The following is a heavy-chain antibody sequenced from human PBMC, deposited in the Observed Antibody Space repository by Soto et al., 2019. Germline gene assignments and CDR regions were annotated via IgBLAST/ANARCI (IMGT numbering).Heavy chain of an antibody. V-gene: IGHV3-23*01. Sequence: EAQLLESGGGLVQPEGSLRLSCEASGFTFSSYAMSWVRQAPGKGLEWVSGISGGGSTTYYADSVKGRFTIARDNSKNSLYLQVNSLRAEDTAVYYCARDQAAGGTISRYFQDWGQGTLVTVSS. CDR2: ISGGGSTT. CDR1: GFTFSSYA. D-gene: IGHD6-13*01. CDR3: ARDQAAGGTISRYFQD. J-gene: IGHJ1*01.